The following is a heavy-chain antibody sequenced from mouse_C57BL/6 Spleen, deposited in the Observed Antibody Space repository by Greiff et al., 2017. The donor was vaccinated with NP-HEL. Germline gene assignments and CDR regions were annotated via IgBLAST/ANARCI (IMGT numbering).Heavy chain of an antibody. Sequence: EVKLVESGGGLVKPGGSLKLSCAASGFTFSSYTMSWVRQTPEKRLEWVATISGGGGNTYYPDSVKGRFTISRDNAKNTLYLQMSSLRSEDTALYYCERHWEYYFDYWGQGTTLTVSS. J-gene: IGHJ2*01. D-gene: IGHD4-1*01. V-gene: IGHV5-9*01. CDR2: ISGGGGNT. CDR1: GFTFSSYT. CDR3: ERHWEYYFDY.